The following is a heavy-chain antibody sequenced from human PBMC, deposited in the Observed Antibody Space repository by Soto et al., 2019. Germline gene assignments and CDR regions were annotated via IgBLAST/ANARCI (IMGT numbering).Heavy chain of an antibody. D-gene: IGHD3-22*01. CDR1: SYTFPPYG. Sequence: APVDVSCEASSYTFPPYGIMFVRQAPGQGLEWMGWISAYNGNTNYAQKLQGRVTMTTDTSTSTAYMELRSLRSDDTAVYYCARDATYYYDSSGYPVDYWGQGTLVTFSS. CDR2: ISAYNGNT. J-gene: IGHJ4*02. CDR3: ARDATYYYDSSGYPVDY. V-gene: IGHV1-18*01.